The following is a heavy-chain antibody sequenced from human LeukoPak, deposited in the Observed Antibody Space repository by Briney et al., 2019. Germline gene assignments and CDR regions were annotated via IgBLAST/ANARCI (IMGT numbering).Heavy chain of an antibody. V-gene: IGHV4-61*01. CDR2: IYYSGST. CDR1: GGSISSGSYY. CDR3: ARGSLTTMTTYDY. Sequence: SQTLSLTCTVSGGSISSGSYYWSWIRQPPGKGLEWLGYIYYSGSTTYSPSLKSRVTMSVDTSKNQFSLNLNSVTAADTAVYFCARGSLTTMTTYDYWGQGILVTVSS. D-gene: IGHD4-11*01. J-gene: IGHJ4*02.